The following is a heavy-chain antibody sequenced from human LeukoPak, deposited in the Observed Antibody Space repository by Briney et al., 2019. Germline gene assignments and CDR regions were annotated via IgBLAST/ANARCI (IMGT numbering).Heavy chain of an antibody. CDR3: ARDGGRLADFYFDS. J-gene: IGHJ4*03. V-gene: IGHV3-48*03. CDR2: IGFSVSTI. CDR1: GFSFSDYE. Sequence: GGSLRLSCAASGFSFSDYEMNWVRQAPGKGLEWLSYIGFSVSTIHYADSVKGRFTISRNNAEKTLYLQMNSLRAEDTAVYYCARDGGRLADFYFDSWGQGTTVTVSS. D-gene: IGHD3-3*01.